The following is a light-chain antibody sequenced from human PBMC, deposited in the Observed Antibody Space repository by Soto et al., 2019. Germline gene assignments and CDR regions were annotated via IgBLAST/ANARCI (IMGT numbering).Light chain of an antibody. J-gene: IGLJ3*02. CDR3: ETWDSNIHWV. CDR1: SGHSSYI. Sequence: QLVLTQSSSASASLGSSVKLICTLSSGHSSYIIAWHQQQPGKAPRYLMKLEGSGSYNKGSGVPDRFSGSSSGADRYLTISNLQFEDEADYYCETWDSNIHWVFGGGTKLTVL. CDR2: LEGSGSY. V-gene: IGLV4-60*02.